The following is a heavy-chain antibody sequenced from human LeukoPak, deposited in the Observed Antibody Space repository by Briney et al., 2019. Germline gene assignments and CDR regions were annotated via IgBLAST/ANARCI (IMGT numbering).Heavy chain of an antibody. V-gene: IGHV4-59*01. J-gene: IGHJ4*02. CDR1: GDSISGYF. CDR3: ARAPLRLGELSLLG. CDR2: IHYSGAT. Sequence: SETLSLTCTVSGDSISGYFWSWIRQTPGKGLEWIGYIHYSGATNYNPSLKSRVTISVDTSKNQFSLKLSSVTAADTAVYYCARAPLRLGELSLLGWGQGTLVTVSS. D-gene: IGHD3-16*02.